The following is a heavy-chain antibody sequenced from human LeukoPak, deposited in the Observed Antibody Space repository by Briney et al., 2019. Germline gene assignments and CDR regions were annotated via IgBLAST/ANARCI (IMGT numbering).Heavy chain of an antibody. CDR2: IYYTGTT. D-gene: IGHD3-16*01. V-gene: IGHV4-59*08. Sequence: SETLSLTCTVSGGSISGTYYWSWIRQPPGKGLEWIGYIYYTGTTDSNPSLKSRVTISLDTSKNQFSLNLSSVTAADTAVYYCARRWVYDKRAFDAWGQGTMVAVSS. CDR3: ARRWVYDKRAFDA. CDR1: GGSISGTYY. J-gene: IGHJ3*01.